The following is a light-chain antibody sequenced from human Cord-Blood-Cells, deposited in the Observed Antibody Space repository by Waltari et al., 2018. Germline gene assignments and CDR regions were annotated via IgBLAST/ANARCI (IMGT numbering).Light chain of an antibody. Sequence: QSALTQPASVSGSPGQSITISCTGTSSDVGGYNYVSWYQQHPGKAPKIMIYDVSKRPSGVYNRFSGSKSGNTASLTISGLQAEDEADYYCSSYTSSSTLVFGGGTKLTVL. V-gene: IGLV2-14*01. CDR3: SSYTSSSTLV. CDR2: DVS. CDR1: SSDVGGYNY. J-gene: IGLJ3*02.